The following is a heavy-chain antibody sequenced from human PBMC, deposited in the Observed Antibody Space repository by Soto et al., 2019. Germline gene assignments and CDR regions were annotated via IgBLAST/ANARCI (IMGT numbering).Heavy chain of an antibody. D-gene: IGHD3-10*01. CDR2: IYYSGST. Sequence: QVQLQESGPGLVKPSQTLSLTCTVSGGSISSGGYYWSWIRQHPGKGLEWIGYIYYSGSTYYNPSLKSRVTILVDTSKHQFSLKLSSVTAADTAVYYCARGKMVRGLITWFDPWGQGTLVTVSS. J-gene: IGHJ5*02. V-gene: IGHV4-31*03. CDR3: ARGKMVRGLITWFDP. CDR1: GGSISSGGYY.